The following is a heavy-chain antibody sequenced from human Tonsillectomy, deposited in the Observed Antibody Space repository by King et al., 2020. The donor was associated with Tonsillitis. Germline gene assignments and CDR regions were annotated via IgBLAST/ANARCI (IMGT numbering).Heavy chain of an antibody. CDR2: IWFDGSKK. Sequence: VQLVQSGGGAVQPGRSLRLSCAASGFSFSYYGMHWVRQAPGKGLEWVAVIWFDGSKKYYADSVKGRFTISRDNSKNTLYLQMNSLRAEDTAVYYCALDYGGNSFDYWGQGTLVTVSS. J-gene: IGHJ4*02. CDR1: GFSFSYYG. CDR3: ALDYGGNSFDY. D-gene: IGHD4-23*01. V-gene: IGHV3-33*01.